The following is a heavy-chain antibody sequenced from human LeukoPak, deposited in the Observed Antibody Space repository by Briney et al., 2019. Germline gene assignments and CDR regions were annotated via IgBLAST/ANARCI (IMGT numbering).Heavy chain of an antibody. Sequence: PGGSLRLSCAASGFTFSSYGMHWVRQAPGKGLEWVSAISGSGGSTYYADSVKGRFTISRDNSKNTLYLQMNSLRAEDTAVYYCAKVVGYSSGWYDYWGQGTLVTVSS. CDR2: ISGSGGST. V-gene: IGHV3-23*01. CDR1: GFTFSSYG. CDR3: AKVVGYSSGWYDY. J-gene: IGHJ4*02. D-gene: IGHD6-19*01.